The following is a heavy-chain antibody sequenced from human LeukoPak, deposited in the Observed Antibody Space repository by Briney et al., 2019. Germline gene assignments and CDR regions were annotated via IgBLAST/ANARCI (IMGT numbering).Heavy chain of an antibody. V-gene: IGHV4-59*01. CDR1: GVSISSYY. CDR3: VRQYGGWSYRNFDF. D-gene: IGHD3-16*02. Sequence: SETLSLTSTLSGVSISSYYWNWIRQPPRRGLERVGYIYYSGSTNYTPSLTSRVTIYVDTSKNKFSLRLSSVSPADTAVYYCVRQYGGWSYRNFDFWGQGTRVSVSS. J-gene: IGHJ4*02. CDR2: IYYSGST.